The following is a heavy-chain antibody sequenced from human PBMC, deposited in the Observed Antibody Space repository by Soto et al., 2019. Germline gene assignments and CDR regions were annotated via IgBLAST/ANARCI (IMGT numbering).Heavy chain of an antibody. CDR3: AKSPYSSSWYYFDY. CDR1: GFTFTTYA. J-gene: IGHJ4*02. CDR2: VSASGGST. V-gene: IGHV3-23*01. D-gene: IGHD6-13*01. Sequence: GGSLRLSCAASGFTFTTYAMTWVRQAPGKGLEWVSAVSASGGSTYYADSVKGRFTISRDNSKNTLYLQMNSLRAEDTAVYYCAKSPYSSSWYYFDYWGQGTLVTVSS.